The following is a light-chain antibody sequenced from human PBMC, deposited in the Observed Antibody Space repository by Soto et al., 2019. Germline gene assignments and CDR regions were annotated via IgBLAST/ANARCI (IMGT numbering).Light chain of an antibody. CDR2: GAS. J-gene: IGKJ3*01. CDR1: QSVSXXY. V-gene: IGKV3-20*01. Sequence: EIVLTQSPGTLSLSPGERATLSCRASQSVSXXYLAWYQQKPGQAPRLLIYGASSRATGIPDRFSGSGSGTXXXLTXXRLEPEDFAVXYXQQYGSSPTFGPGTKVDIK. CDR3: QQYGSSPT.